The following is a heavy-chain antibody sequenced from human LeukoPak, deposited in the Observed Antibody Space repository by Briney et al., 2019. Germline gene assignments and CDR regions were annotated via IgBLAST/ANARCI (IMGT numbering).Heavy chain of an antibody. CDR1: GFTFSSYD. V-gene: IGHV3-30*18. Sequence: PGGSLRLSCAASGFTFSSYDMHWVRQAPGKGLEWVSVISSDENNKYYADSVKGRFTISRGNSKNTLYLQMSSLRPEDTAVYYCAKEGRWLQLGGAFDIWGQGTMATVSS. J-gene: IGHJ3*02. D-gene: IGHD5-24*01. CDR3: AKEGRWLQLGGAFDI. CDR2: ISSDENNK.